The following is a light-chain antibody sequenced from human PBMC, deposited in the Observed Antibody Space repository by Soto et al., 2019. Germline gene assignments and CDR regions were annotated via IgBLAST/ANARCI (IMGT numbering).Light chain of an antibody. CDR2: AAS. CDR1: QGISNF. J-gene: IGKJ5*01. V-gene: IGKV1-16*01. CDR3: QQYNTYPVT. Sequence: DIPMTQSPSSLSASVGDRVTITCRASQGISNFVAWFQQKPGKAPKSLMYAASSLQSGVSSRFSGSGSGTDFTLTISSLQPEDCATYYCQQYNTYPVTFGQGTRLEIK.